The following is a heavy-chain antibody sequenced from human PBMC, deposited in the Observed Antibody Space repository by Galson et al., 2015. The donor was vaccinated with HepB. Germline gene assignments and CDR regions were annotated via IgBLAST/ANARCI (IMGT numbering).Heavy chain of an antibody. CDR2: ISYDGRNQ. CDR1: GFPFSNYA. Sequence: SLRLSCAASGFPFSNYAIHWVRQAPGKGLEWVTVISYDGRNQNYADSVMGRFTISRDNSKDTVYLQMSSLRADDTAVYYCARDSGYVSGWYAGRGGFDYWGQGTLVTVSS. D-gene: IGHD6-19*01. J-gene: IGHJ4*02. V-gene: IGHV3-30*03. CDR3: ARDSGYVSGWYAGRGGFDY.